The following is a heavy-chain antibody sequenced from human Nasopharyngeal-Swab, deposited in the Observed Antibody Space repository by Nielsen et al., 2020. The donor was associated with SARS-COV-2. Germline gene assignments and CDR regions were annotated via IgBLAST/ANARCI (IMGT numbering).Heavy chain of an antibody. V-gene: IGHV3-7*01. CDR3: ARASESRTWYQTFDY. CDR2: IKQDGSEK. Sequence: GESLKISCAASGFTFSSYSMNWVRQAPGKGLEWVANIKQDGSEKYYVDSVKGRFTISRDNTKNSLHLQMNSLRAEDTAAYYCARASESRTWYQTFDYWGRGTLVTVAS. CDR1: GFTFSSYS. D-gene: IGHD2-2*01. J-gene: IGHJ4*02.